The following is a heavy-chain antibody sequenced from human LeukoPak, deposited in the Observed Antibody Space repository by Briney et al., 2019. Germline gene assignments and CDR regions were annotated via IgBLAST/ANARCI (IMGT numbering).Heavy chain of an antibody. CDR3: ALLVAAPAYFDY. Sequence: SETLSLTCTVSGGSISSNSDYWGWIRQPPGKGLEWIGSIYYSGNTYYNSTLKSRVTISIDTSKNQLSLKLTSVTAADTAVYYCALLVAAPAYFDYWGQGTLVTVSS. V-gene: IGHV4-39*01. CDR1: GGSISSNSDY. CDR2: IYYSGNT. J-gene: IGHJ4*02. D-gene: IGHD6-13*01.